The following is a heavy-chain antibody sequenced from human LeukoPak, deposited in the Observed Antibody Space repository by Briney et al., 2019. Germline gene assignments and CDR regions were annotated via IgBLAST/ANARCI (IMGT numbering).Heavy chain of an antibody. CDR2: INTGNGNT. CDR1: GYNSANYG. V-gene: IGHV1-3*04. Sequence: GASVKVACKTSGYNSANYGMHWVRQAPRQSLEWMGWINTGNGNTKSSQKFQDRVALTRDTSASTAYMELNSLSSEDTAVYYCARVPLSDASGRYYSHWGQGTLVTVSS. J-gene: IGHJ1*01. CDR3: ARVPLSDASGRYYSH. D-gene: IGHD3-10*01.